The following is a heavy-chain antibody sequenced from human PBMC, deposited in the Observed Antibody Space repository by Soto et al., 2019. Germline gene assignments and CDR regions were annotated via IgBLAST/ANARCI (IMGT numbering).Heavy chain of an antibody. J-gene: IGHJ6*02. D-gene: IGHD3-10*01. Sequence: DVQLLESGGHLVQPGGSLRLSCAASGFTFSSYAMSWVRQAPGKGLEWVSSVSAGGDMTYYSDSVKGRFTISRDNSNNAQFPQMNSLRIEDTALYYCARGDRGGSGSPASYYYSGLDVWGQGTTVTVS. CDR1: GFTFSSYA. V-gene: IGHV3-23*01. CDR3: ARGDRGGSGSPASYYYSGLDV. CDR2: VSAGGDMT.